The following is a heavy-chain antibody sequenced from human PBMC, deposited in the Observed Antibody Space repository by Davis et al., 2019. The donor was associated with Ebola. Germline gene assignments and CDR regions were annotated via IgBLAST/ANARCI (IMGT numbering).Heavy chain of an antibody. J-gene: IGHJ4*02. V-gene: IGHV1-18*01. CDR2: ISAYNGNT. CDR3: AREGRGGDLSGGYYFDY. Sequence: AASVKVSCKASGGTFSSYAISWVRQAHGQGLEWMGWISAYNGNTNYAQKLQGRVTMTTDTSTSTAYMELRSLRSDDTAVYYCAREGRGGDLSGGYYFDYWGQGTLVTVSS. D-gene: IGHD2-21*01. CDR1: GGTFSSYA.